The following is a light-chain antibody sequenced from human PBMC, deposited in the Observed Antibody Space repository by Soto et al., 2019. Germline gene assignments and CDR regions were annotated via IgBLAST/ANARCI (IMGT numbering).Light chain of an antibody. CDR2: DAS. V-gene: IGKV3-11*01. CDR3: QQRSNWPPIT. Sequence: EIVLTQSPGTLSLSPGERATLSCRASQHISGYLAWYQQKPGQAPRLLIYDASNRATGVPARFSGSGSGTDFTLTISSLEPEDFAIYYCQQRSNWPPITFGQGTRLEI. CDR1: QHISGY. J-gene: IGKJ5*01.